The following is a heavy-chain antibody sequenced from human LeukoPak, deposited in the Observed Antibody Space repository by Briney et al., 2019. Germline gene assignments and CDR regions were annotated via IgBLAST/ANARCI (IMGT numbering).Heavy chain of an antibody. CDR2: IYYSGST. CDR3: ARNYYGSGEVDY. V-gene: IGHV4-59*01. D-gene: IGHD3-10*01. CDR1: GGSISSYY. J-gene: IGHJ4*02. Sequence: SETLSLTCTVSGGSISSYYWSWIRQPPGKVLEWIGYIYYSGSTNYNPSLKSRVTISVDTSKNQFSLKLSSVTAADTAVYYCARNYYGSGEVDYWGQGTLVTVSS.